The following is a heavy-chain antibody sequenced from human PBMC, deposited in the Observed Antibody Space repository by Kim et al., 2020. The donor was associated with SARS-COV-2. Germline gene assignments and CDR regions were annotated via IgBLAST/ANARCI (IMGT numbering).Heavy chain of an antibody. Sequence: SETLSLTCAVYGGSFSGYYWSWIRQPPGKGLDWIGEITRTGAMNYNPSLASRVTLSLDTSQNQFSLKLSSLTAADTAVYYCSRLIDHDGSGYYVFDILGPRHTGHRLC. J-gene: IGHJ3*02. CDR3: SRLIDHDGSGYYVFDI. D-gene: IGHD3-22*01. V-gene: IGHV4-34*01. CDR1: GGSFSGYY. CDR2: ITRTGAM.